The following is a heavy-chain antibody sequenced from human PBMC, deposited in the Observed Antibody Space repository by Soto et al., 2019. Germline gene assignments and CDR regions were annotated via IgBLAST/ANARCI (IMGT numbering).Heavy chain of an antibody. CDR3: AKGSSGSRPYYFDF. CDR2: ITDSGGDT. V-gene: IGHV3-23*01. Sequence: EVQLLQSGGGLEQPGGSLRLSCAASGFTFSYYAMSWVRQAPGKGLEWVSAITDSGGDTYRADSVKGRFTISRDNSKSTLYLQMNSLRAKDTAVYYCAKGSSGSRPYYFDFWGQGTLVTVSS. CDR1: GFTFSYYA. J-gene: IGHJ4*02. D-gene: IGHD2-15*01.